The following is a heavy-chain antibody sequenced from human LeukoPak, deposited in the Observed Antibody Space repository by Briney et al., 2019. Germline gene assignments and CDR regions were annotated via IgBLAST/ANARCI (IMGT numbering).Heavy chain of an antibody. J-gene: IGHJ4*02. CDR3: AQAGITMVRGVPDY. CDR1: GFTFSSYA. CDR2: ISGSGGST. V-gene: IGHV3-23*01. D-gene: IGHD3-10*01. Sequence: GGSLRLSCAASGFTFSSYAMSWVRQAPGKGPEWVSAISGSGGSTYYADSVKGRFTISRDNSKNTLYLQMNSLRAEDTAVYYCAQAGITMVRGVPDYWGQGTLVTVSS.